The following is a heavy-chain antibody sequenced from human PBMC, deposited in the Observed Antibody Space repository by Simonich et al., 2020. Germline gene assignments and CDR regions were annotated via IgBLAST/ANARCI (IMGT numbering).Heavy chain of an antibody. CDR1: GFTFSSYA. CDR2: ISNDGSNK. Sequence: QVQLVESGGGVVQPGRSLRLYCAASGFTFSSYAMHLVRQAPGKGLELVAVISNDGSNKYYADAVKGRFTISRDNSKNTLYLQMNSLRAEDTAVYYCAREDLTGDAFDIWGQGTMVTVSS. D-gene: IGHD7-27*01. J-gene: IGHJ3*02. CDR3: AREDLTGDAFDI. V-gene: IGHV3-30*07.